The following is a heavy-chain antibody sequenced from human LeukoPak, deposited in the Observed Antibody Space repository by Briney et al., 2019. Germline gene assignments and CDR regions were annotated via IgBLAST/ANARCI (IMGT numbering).Heavy chain of an antibody. J-gene: IGHJ4*02. CDR1: GGSFSGYY. D-gene: IGHD6-13*01. Sequence: SETLSLTCAVYGGSFSGYYWSWIRQPPGKGLEWIGEINHSGSTNYNPSLKSRVTISVDTSKNQFSLKLSSVTAADTAVYYCARGPDSRWYYSFYFDYWGQGTLVTVSS. V-gene: IGHV4-34*01. CDR2: INHSGST. CDR3: ARGPDSRWYYSFYFDY.